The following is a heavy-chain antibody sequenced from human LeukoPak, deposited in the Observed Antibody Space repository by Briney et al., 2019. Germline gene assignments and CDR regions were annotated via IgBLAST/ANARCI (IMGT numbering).Heavy chain of an antibody. CDR1: GFTFSSYS. Sequence: GGSLRLSCAASGFTFSSYSMNWVRQAPGKGLEWVSSISSSSSYIYYADSVKGRFTISRDNAKNSLYLQMNSLRAEDTAVYYCARDPPYCYGPRAFDYWGQGTLVTVSS. J-gene: IGHJ4*02. CDR2: ISSSSSYI. V-gene: IGHV3-21*01. CDR3: ARDPPYCYGPRAFDY. D-gene: IGHD5-18*01.